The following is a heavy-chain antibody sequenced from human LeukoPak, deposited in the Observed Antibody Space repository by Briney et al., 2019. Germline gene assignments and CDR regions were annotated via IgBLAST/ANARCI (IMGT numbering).Heavy chain of an antibody. CDR2: IGYDGRNK. V-gene: IGHV3-30*02. J-gene: IGHJ4*02. CDR1: GFTFSSYG. Sequence: GGSLRLSCAASGFTFSSYGIHWVRQAPGKGLEWVTFIGYDGRNKYYADSVKGRFTISRDNSKNTLYLQMNSLRAEDTAVYYCAKDNAYYYADYWGQGTLVTVPS. CDR3: AKDNAYYYADY. D-gene: IGHD3-10*01.